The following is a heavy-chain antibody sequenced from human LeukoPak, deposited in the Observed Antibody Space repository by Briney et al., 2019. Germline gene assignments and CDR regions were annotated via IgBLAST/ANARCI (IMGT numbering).Heavy chain of an antibody. CDR1: GYTFTSYG. J-gene: IGHJ4*02. D-gene: IGHD6-13*01. V-gene: IGHV1-18*04. CDR3: AKDYGSMAAAGTHDY. CDR2: ISVYNGHT. Sequence: ASVKVSYKASGYTFTSYGISWVRQAPGQGLEWMGWISVYNGHTNYAQKLQGRVTMTTDTSTSTAYMGLRRLRSDDTAVYYRAKDYGSMAAAGTHDYWGQGTLVTGSS.